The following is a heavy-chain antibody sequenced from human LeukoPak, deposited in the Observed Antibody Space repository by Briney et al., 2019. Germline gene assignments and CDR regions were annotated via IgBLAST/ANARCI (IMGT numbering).Heavy chain of an antibody. D-gene: IGHD2-2*01. CDR3: ARASFISKYCSSTSCSLEY. Sequence: ASVKVSCKASGYTFTGYYMHWVRQAPGQGLEWMGWINPNSGGTNYAQKFQGRVTMTRATSISTAYMELSRLRSDDTAVYYCARASFISKYCSSTSCSLEYWGQGTLVTVSS. J-gene: IGHJ4*02. CDR2: INPNSGGT. CDR1: GYTFTGYY. V-gene: IGHV1-2*02.